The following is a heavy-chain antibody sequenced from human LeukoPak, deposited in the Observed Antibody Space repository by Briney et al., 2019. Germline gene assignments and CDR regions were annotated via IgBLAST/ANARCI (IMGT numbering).Heavy chain of an antibody. CDR2: IYYSGNT. D-gene: IGHD3-3*01. Sequence: SETLSLTCAVSGDSISTSNSYWGWIRRPPGKGLEWVGSIYYSGNTYYNPSLKSRVTISVDTSKHQFSLKLTSVTAADTAVYCCARQTGVGLFILPGGQGTLVTVSS. J-gene: IGHJ4*02. CDR1: GDSISTSNSY. CDR3: ARQTGVGLFILP. V-gene: IGHV4-39*01.